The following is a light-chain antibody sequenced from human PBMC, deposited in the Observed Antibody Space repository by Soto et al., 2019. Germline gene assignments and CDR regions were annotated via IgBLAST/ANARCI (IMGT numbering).Light chain of an antibody. J-gene: IGKJ2*01. CDR2: GAS. CDR3: QQYDNWPGT. CDR1: QSVSSN. V-gene: IGKV3-15*01. Sequence: ETVMTQSPATLSVSPGERATLSCRASQSVSSNLAWYQQKPAQAPRLLIYGASSRATGSPARFSGSGSGTEFTLTISNLQSEDFAVYYCQQYDNWPGTFGQGTKLEIK.